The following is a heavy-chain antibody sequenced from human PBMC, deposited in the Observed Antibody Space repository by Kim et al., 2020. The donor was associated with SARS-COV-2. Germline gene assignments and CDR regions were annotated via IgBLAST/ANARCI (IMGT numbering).Heavy chain of an antibody. D-gene: IGHD2-15*01. CDR3: ARRYCTGGTCQFDY. J-gene: IGHJ4*02. Sequence: STSFQSQVTITADKSISAAYLQWSSLKASDTAMYYCARRYCTGGTCQFDYWGQGTLVTVSS. V-gene: IGHV5-51*01.